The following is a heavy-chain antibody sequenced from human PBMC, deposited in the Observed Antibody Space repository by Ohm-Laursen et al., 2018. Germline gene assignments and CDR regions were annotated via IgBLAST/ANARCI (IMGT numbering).Heavy chain of an antibody. CDR3: VLSYDFWSGYYSDFDY. CDR1: GFTFSSYE. CDR2: ISSSGSTI. V-gene: IGHV3-48*03. J-gene: IGHJ4*02. Sequence: SLRLSCTASGFTFSSYEMNWVRQAPGKGLEWVSYISSSGSTIYYADSVKGRFTISRDNAKNSLYLQMNSLRAEDTAVYYCVLSYDFWSGYYSDFDYWGQGTLVTVSS. D-gene: IGHD3-3*01.